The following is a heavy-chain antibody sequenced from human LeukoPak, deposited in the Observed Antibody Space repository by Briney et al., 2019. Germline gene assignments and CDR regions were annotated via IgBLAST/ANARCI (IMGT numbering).Heavy chain of an antibody. CDR3: ARGRRFLEWFPDAFDI. J-gene: IGHJ3*02. CDR2: MNPNSGNT. D-gene: IGHD3-3*01. CDR1: GYTFTSYD. V-gene: IGHV1-8*03. Sequence: ASVKVSYKASGYTFTSYDINWVRQATGQGLEWMGWMNPNSGNTGYAQKFQGRVTITRNTSISTAYMELSGLRSEDTAVYYCARGRRFLEWFPDAFDIWGQGTMVTVSS.